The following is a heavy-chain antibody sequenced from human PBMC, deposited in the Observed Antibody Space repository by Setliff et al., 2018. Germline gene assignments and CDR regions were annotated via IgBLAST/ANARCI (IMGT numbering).Heavy chain of an antibody. D-gene: IGHD1-26*01. V-gene: IGHV3-23*01. CDR2: ITDDGGTT. CDR3: AKDRVPDNIWDFDS. J-gene: IGHJ5*01. CDR1: GDSISTNSYY. Sequence: ETLSLTCTVSGDSISTNSYYWGWIRQPPGKGLEWVSAITDDGGTTHYAGSVKGRFTIARDNSNSTLYLHMNSLRAEDTALYYCAKDRVPDNIWDFDSWGPGTLVTVSS.